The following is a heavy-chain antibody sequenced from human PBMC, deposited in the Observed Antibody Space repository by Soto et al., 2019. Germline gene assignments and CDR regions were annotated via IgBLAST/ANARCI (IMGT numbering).Heavy chain of an antibody. CDR2: MHYGGNS. J-gene: IGHJ6*02. CDR3: ERQRLGAIHGLVDV. V-gene: IGHV4-59*08. CDR1: GGSISSYY. D-gene: IGHD3-10*01. Sequence: QVQLQVSGPGLVKPSETLSLTCSVSGGSISSYYCSWFRQPPGKGLDLIGHMHYGGNSDYKPPLRSRVTISVATATNQSSLNPSSVTAADTALYHCERQRLGAIHGLVDVCAQGTTVNVAS.